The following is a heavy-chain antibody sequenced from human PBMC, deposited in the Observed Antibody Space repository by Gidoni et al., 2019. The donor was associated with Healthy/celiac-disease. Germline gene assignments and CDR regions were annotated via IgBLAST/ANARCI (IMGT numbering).Heavy chain of an antibody. V-gene: IGHV4-30-2*01. CDR2: IYHSGRI. CDR1: GGSISSGGYS. CDR3: ARSSDSGAFDI. D-gene: IGHD1-1*01. J-gene: IGHJ3*02. Sequence: QLQLQEYGSGLVKPSQTPTLTCDVSGGSISSGGYSWSWIRPPPGKGLDWIGYIYHSGRIYYNPSLKCRVTISVDRSKNQFSLKLSSVTAADTAVYYCARSSDSGAFDIWGQGTMVTVSS.